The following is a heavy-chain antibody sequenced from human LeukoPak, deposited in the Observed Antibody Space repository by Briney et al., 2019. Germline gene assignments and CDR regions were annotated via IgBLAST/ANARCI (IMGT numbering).Heavy chain of an antibody. V-gene: IGHV3-30*04. CDR1: GFTFSSYA. Sequence: AGGSLRLSCAASGFTFSSYAMHWVRQAPGKGLEWVAVISYDVNNRYYADSVKGRFTISRDNSKNTLYLQMNSLRVEDTAVYYCAKAITFGSFWYFDLWGRGTLVTVSS. J-gene: IGHJ2*01. CDR2: ISYDVNNR. D-gene: IGHD3-16*01. CDR3: AKAITFGSFWYFDL.